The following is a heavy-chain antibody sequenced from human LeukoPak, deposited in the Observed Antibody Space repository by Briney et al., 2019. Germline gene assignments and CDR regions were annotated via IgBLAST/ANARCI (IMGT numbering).Heavy chain of an antibody. CDR3: GYCYRVDDAFDI. Sequence: GGSLRLSCAASGFTFSSYEMNWVRQAPGKGLEWVSYISSSGSTIYYADSVKGRFTISRDNAKNSLYLQMNSLRAEDTAVYYCGYCYRVDDAFDIWGQGTMVTVSS. CDR1: GFTFSSYE. J-gene: IGHJ3*02. V-gene: IGHV3-48*03. D-gene: IGHD5-18*01. CDR2: ISSSGSTI.